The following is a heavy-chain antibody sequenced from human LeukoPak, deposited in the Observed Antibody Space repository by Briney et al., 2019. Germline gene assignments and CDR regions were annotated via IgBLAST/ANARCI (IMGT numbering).Heavy chain of an antibody. CDR2: IYPGDSEV. J-gene: IGHJ4*02. CDR3: VRLDTGGFYFSGY. CDR1: GHSFSYW. V-gene: IGHV5-51*01. D-gene: IGHD3-22*01. Sequence: GESLKISCKGSGHSFSYWIGWLRQMPGKGLEWMGIIYPGDSEVRYSPSFQGQVTISADRSISTAYLQWISLKASDTAMYYCVRLDTGGFYFSGYWGQGTLATVSS.